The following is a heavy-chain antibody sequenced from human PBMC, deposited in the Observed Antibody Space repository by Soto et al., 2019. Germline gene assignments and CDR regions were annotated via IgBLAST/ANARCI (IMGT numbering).Heavy chain of an antibody. CDR2: IIPILGIA. J-gene: IGHJ5*02. V-gene: IGHV1-69*08. Sequence: QVQLVQSGAEVKKPGSSVKVSCKASGGTFSSYTISWVRQAPGQGLEWMGRIIPILGIAIYAQKFHGRVTITADKSASTAYMELRSLRSEATVVYYCAGDPQYFASNWFDPWGQGPLVTVSS. CDR1: GGTFSSYT. CDR3: AGDPQYFASNWFDP.